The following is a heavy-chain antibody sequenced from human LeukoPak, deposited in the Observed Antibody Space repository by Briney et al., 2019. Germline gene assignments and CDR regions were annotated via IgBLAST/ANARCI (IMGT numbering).Heavy chain of an antibody. CDR1: GFTFSDYY. D-gene: IGHD3-10*01. J-gene: IGHJ3*02. CDR2: ISGSGSHT. V-gene: IGHV3-11*06. Sequence: GGSLRLSCTASGFTFSDYYMSWIRQAPGKGLQWVSYISGSGSHTSYGDSVTGRFTISRDNSKNSLYLQMTSLRAEDTAVYYCARSEFEAFDMWGQGTMVTVSS. CDR3: ARSEFEAFDM.